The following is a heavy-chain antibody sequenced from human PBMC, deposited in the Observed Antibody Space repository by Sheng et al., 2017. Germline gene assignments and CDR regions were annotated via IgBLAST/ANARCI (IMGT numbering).Heavy chain of an antibody. D-gene: IGHD3-3*01. CDR1: GGSFSGYY. V-gene: IGHV4-34*01. J-gene: IGHJ2*01. CDR3: ARGSMRFLEWLLPTTRGYFDL. CDR2: INHSGST. Sequence: QVQLQQWGAGLLKPSETLSLTCAVYGGSFSGYYWSWIRQPPGKGLEWIGEINHSGSTNYNPSLKSRVTISVDTSKNQFSLKLSSVTAADTAVYYCARGSMRFLEWLLPTTRGYFDLWGRGTLVTVSS.